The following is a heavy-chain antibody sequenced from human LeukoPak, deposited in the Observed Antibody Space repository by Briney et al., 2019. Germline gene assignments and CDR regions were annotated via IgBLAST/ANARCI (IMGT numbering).Heavy chain of an antibody. Sequence: GATVKISCKASGYTFSDYYMHWVQQAPGKELEWMGRVDPEDGETIYAEKFQGRVTITADTSAGTAYMELSSLRSEDTAVYYCARSSPLLEWLPGDAFDIWGQGTMVTVSS. D-gene: IGHD3-3*01. V-gene: IGHV1-69-2*01. CDR1: GYTFSDYY. CDR3: ARSSPLLEWLPGDAFDI. J-gene: IGHJ3*02. CDR2: VDPEDGET.